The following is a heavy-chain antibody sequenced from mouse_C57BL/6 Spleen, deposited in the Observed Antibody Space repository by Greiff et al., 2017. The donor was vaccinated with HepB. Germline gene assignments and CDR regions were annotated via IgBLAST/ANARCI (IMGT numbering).Heavy chain of an antibody. D-gene: IGHD2-4*01. CDR3: ARGGDYDDYAMDY. V-gene: IGHV1-55*01. CDR1: GYTFTSYW. Sequence: QVQLKQPGAELVKPGASVKMSCKASGYTFTSYWITWVKQRPGQGLEWIGDIYPGSGSTNYNEKFKSKATLTVDTSSSTAYMQLSSLTSEDSAVYYCARGGDYDDYAMDYWGQGTSVTVSS. CDR2: IYPGSGST. J-gene: IGHJ4*01.